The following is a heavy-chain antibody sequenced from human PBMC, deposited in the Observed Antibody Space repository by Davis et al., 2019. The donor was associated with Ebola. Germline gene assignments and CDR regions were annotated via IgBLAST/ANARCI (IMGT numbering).Heavy chain of an antibody. CDR3: ARGRVVVVAAKPYYYYGMDV. Sequence: MPSETLSLTCAVSGDSISSSNWWSWVRQPPGKGLEWIGEISQSGSTNYNPSLKSRVTISVDKSKNQFSLKLSSVTAADTAVYYCARGRVVVVAAKPYYYYGMDVWGQGTTVTVSS. V-gene: IGHV4-4*02. CDR1: GDSISSSNW. J-gene: IGHJ6*02. CDR2: ISQSGST. D-gene: IGHD2-15*01.